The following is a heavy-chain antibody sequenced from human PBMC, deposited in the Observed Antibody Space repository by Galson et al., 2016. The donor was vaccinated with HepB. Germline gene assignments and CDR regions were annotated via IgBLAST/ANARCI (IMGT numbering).Heavy chain of an antibody. CDR2: LHYSGST. D-gene: IGHD2-15*01. J-gene: IGHJ3*01. V-gene: IGHV4-59*02. CDR1: GGSVSSYF. CDR3: ARDFCTSSSCYDAYDL. Sequence: SETLSLTCTVSGGSVSSYFWSWIRQPAGKGLEWIGYLHYSGSTKYNPSLKSRVTISVDTSKNQFSLKVISLTAADTAVYYCARDFCTSSSCYDAYDLWGQGAMVAVSS.